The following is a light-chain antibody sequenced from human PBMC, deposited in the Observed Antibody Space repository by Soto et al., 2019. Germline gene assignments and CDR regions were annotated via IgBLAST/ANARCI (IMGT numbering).Light chain of an antibody. CDR2: DAS. Sequence: EIVLTQSSATLSLSPGERATLSCRASQSVSSYLAWYQQKPGQAPRLLIYDASNRATGIPARFSGSGSGTDFTLTISSLEPEDFAVYYCQQRSNWPRTFGQGTTV. J-gene: IGKJ1*01. CDR3: QQRSNWPRT. V-gene: IGKV3-11*01. CDR1: QSVSSY.